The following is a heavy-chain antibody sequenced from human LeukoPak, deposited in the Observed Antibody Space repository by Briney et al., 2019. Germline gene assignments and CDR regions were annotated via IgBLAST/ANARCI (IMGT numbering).Heavy chain of an antibody. CDR1: GFTFSDYY. CDR3: ARAVQLWFYDY. V-gene: IGHV3-11*06. J-gene: IGHJ4*02. Sequence: GGSLRLSCAASGFTFSDYYMSWIRQAPGKGLEWASYISSSSSYTNYADSVKGRFTISRDNAKNSLYLQMNSLRAEDTAVYYCARAVQLWFYDYWGQGTLVTVSS. D-gene: IGHD5-18*01. CDR2: ISSSSSYT.